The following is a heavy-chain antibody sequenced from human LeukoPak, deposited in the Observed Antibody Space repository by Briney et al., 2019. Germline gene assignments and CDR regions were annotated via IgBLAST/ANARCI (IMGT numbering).Heavy chain of an antibody. D-gene: IGHD2-2*02. V-gene: IGHV3-30*02. Sequence: PGGSLRLSCAASGFTFSSYGMHWVRQAPGKGLEWVAFIRYDGSNKYYADSVKGRFTISRDNSKNTLYLQMNSLRAEDTAVYYCAKDYGYCSSTSCYNMGSGFDYWGQGTLVTVSS. CDR2: IRYDGSNK. CDR1: GFTFSSYG. CDR3: AKDYGYCSSTSCYNMGSGFDY. J-gene: IGHJ4*02.